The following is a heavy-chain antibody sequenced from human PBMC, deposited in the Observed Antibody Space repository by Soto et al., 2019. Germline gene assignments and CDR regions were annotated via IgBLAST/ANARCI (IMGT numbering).Heavy chain of an antibody. D-gene: IGHD5-12*01. CDR1: GYTFTSYY. J-gene: IGHJ4*02. Sequence: QVQLVQSGAEVKKPGASVKVSCKASGYTFTSYYMHWVRQAPGQGLEWMGIINPSGGSTSYAQKFQGRVTMTRDTSTSTVYMELSSLRSEDTAVYYCARDLDGYNYFIWYYFDYWGQGTLVTVSS. CDR2: INPSGGST. CDR3: ARDLDGYNYFIWYYFDY. V-gene: IGHV1-46*01.